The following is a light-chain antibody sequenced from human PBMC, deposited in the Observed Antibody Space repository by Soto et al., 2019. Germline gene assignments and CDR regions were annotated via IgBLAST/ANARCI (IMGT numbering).Light chain of an antibody. J-gene: IGLJ1*01. CDR1: SSDVGGYNY. Sequence: QSALTQPPSASGSPGQSVAISCTGTSSDVGGYNYVSWYQQHPGKAPKLMIYEVNKRPSGVPDRFSGSKSGNTASLTVSGLQAEEEGDYYCSSYAGSSNVFGTGTKVTVL. V-gene: IGLV2-8*01. CDR3: SSYAGSSNV. CDR2: EVN.